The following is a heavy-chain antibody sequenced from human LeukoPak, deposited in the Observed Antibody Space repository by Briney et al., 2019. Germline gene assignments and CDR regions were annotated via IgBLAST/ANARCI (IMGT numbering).Heavy chain of an antibody. CDR2: IYTSGST. Sequence: KPSETLSLTCTVSGGSISSYYWSWIRQPAGKGLEWIGRIYTSGSTNYNPSLKSRVTMSVDTSKNQFSLKLSSVTAADTAVYYCAREPGRSGDYCYDYWGQGTLVTVSS. D-gene: IGHD4-17*01. V-gene: IGHV4-4*07. CDR1: GGSISSYY. J-gene: IGHJ4*02. CDR3: AREPGRSGDYCYDY.